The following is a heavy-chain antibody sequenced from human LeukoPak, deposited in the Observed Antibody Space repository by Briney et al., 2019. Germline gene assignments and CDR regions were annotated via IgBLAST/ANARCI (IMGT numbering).Heavy chain of an antibody. D-gene: IGHD3-22*01. CDR2: INHSGST. V-gene: IGHV4-34*01. Sequence: PSETLSLTCAVYGGSFSSYYWSWIRQPPGKGLEWIGEINHSGSTNYNPSLKSRVTISVDTSKNKFALKLRSVTAADTAVYYCARRRYYDYTGFFDYWGQGTLVTVSS. CDR1: GGSFSSYY. CDR3: ARRRYYDYTGFFDY. J-gene: IGHJ4*02.